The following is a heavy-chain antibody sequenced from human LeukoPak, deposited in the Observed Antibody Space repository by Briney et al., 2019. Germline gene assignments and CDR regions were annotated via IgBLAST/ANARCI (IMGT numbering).Heavy chain of an antibody. D-gene: IGHD3-3*01. CDR1: GFTFSSYA. CDR2: ISGSGGSP. V-gene: IGHV3-23*01. CDR3: ATMTYYEFWSGYPDSDY. Sequence: GESLRLSCAASGFTFSSYAMSWVRQAPGKGLEWVSAISGSGGSPYDADSVKGRFTISRDNSKNTLYLQMNSLRAEDTAVYYCATMTYYEFWSGYPDSDYCGQGTLVTVSS. J-gene: IGHJ4*02.